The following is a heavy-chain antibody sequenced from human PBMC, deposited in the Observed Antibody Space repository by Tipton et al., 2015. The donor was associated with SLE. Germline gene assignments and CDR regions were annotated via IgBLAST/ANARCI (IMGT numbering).Heavy chain of an antibody. Sequence: TLSLTCAVYGGSFSGYYWTWIRQPPGKGLEWIGEINHSGSTNYTPSLKSRVTISVDTSKNQFSLKLTSVTAADTTVYYCARRRGGGYWGQGTLVSVSS. CDR2: INHSGST. V-gene: IGHV4-34*01. CDR1: GGSFSGYY. D-gene: IGHD3-16*01. J-gene: IGHJ4*02. CDR3: ARRRGGGY.